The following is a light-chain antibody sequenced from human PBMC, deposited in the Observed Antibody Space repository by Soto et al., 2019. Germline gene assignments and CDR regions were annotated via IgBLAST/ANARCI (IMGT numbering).Light chain of an antibody. J-gene: IGKJ4*01. CDR3: HQYVGSPLT. Sequence: EIVLTQSPGTLSLSPGERATLSCRASQSVTSSYLAWYQQKPGHAPRLLIYGASSRATGIPDRFSGSGSGTDFTLTISRLEPEDFAVYYCHQYVGSPLTFGGGTKVEIK. CDR1: QSVTSSY. CDR2: GAS. V-gene: IGKV3-20*01.